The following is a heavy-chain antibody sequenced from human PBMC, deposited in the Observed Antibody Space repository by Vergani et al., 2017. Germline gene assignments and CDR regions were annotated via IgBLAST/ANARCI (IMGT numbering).Heavy chain of an antibody. V-gene: IGHV4-4*07. J-gene: IGHJ5*02. CDR1: GGSISSYY. CDR2: IYTSGST. CDR3: ARVGHIVGASWFDP. Sequence: QVQLQESGPGLVKPSETLSLTCTVSGGSISSYYWSWIRQPAGKGLEWIGRIYTSGSTNYNPSLKSRVTMSVDTSKNQFSLKLSSVTAADTAVYYCARVGHIVGASWFDPWGQGTLVTVSS. D-gene: IGHD1-26*01.